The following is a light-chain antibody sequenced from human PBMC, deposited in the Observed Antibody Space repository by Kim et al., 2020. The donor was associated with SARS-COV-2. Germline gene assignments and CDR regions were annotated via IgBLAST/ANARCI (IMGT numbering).Light chain of an antibody. Sequence: GQKVTISCSGSNSNIGNNYISWYQQPPGVAPKLLIYDNHQRPSGIPDRFSGSKSGTSATLGITGLQTGDEADYYCGTWDSSLSVVVFGGGTQLTVL. J-gene: IGLJ2*01. V-gene: IGLV1-51*01. CDR3: GTWDSSLSVVV. CDR1: NSNIGNNY. CDR2: DNH.